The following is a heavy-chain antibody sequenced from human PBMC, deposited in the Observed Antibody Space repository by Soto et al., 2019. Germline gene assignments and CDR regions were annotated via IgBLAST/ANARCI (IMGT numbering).Heavy chain of an antibody. Sequence: QVQLVQSGAEVKKPGASVKVSCKASGYTFTNYDISWVRQAPGQGLEWMGWISAYNGNTNSAQKLQGRVTMTTATATSTAYMELRSLRSDDTAVYYCARIRSAVRELDYWGQGTLVTVSS. CDR1: GYTFTNYD. V-gene: IGHV1-18*01. CDR2: ISAYNGNT. J-gene: IGHJ4*02. CDR3: ARIRSAVRELDY. D-gene: IGHD3-10*01.